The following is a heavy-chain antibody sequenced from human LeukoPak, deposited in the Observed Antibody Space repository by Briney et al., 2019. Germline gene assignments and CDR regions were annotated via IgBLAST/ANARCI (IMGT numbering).Heavy chain of an antibody. CDR1: GDSINSAIYC. V-gene: IGHV4-39*01. CDR3: ARYCNAGACSMFKTFDV. CDR2: ICHSGNT. D-gene: IGHD2-15*01. J-gene: IGHJ3*01. Sequence: SETLSLTCTVSGDSINSAIYCWGWIRQPPGKDLEWIGTICHSGNTYYNPSLKSRVTVSVDTSKSQLSLRLNSMTAADTSVYYCARYCNAGACSMFKTFDVWGQGTMVTVSS.